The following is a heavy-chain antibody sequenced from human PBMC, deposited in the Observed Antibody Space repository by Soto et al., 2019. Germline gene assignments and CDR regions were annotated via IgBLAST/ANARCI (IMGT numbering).Heavy chain of an antibody. CDR2: ITISGNYI. CDR1: GFAFQTYT. J-gene: IGHJ5*02. CDR3: AKVGVLRTNFRWFDL. Sequence: EGQLVESGGGLVKPGWSLRLSCSASGFAFQTYTMEWLRQPPGKGLEWVSSITISGNYIYYADSVKGRLTISRDNGRNSVYLQMNSLRAEDTAVYYCAKVGVLRTNFRWFDLWGQGTLVTVSS. V-gene: IGHV3-21*01. D-gene: IGHD2-8*01.